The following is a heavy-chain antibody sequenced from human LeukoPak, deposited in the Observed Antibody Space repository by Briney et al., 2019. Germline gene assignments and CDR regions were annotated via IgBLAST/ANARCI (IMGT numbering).Heavy chain of an antibody. CDR3: ARSTDLIVGATYFDY. CDR1: GGTFSSYA. CDR2: IIPIFGTA. V-gene: IGHV1-69*13. J-gene: IGHJ4*02. D-gene: IGHD1-26*01. Sequence: SEKVSCKASGGTFSSYAISWVRQAPGQGLEWMGGIIPIFGTANYAQKFQGRVTITADESTSTAYMELSSLRSEDTAVYYCARSTDLIVGATYFDYWGQGTLVTVSS.